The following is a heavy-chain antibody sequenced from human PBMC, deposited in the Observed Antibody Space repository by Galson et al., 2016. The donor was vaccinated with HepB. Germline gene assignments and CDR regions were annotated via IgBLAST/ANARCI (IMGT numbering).Heavy chain of an antibody. V-gene: IGHV3-74*03. D-gene: IGHD3-10*01. J-gene: IGHJ5*02. CDR2: INNDGSNT. Sequence: SLRLSCAASGFTFSSYWMNWVRQAPGKGLVWVSRINNDGSNTTYADSVKGRFTISRDNAKNTLYLQMNSLRVEDTAVYYCAREGSLGAGRGNWFDPWGQGILVTVSS. CDR3: AREGSLGAGRGNWFDP. CDR1: GFTFSSYW.